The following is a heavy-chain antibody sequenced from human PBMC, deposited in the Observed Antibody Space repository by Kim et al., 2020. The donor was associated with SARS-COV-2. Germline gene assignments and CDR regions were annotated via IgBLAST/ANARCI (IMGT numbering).Heavy chain of an antibody. CDR3: AKDGVEMPNARGYFDY. CDR1: GFTFSNYA. Sequence: GGSLRLSCTASGFTFSNYAMRWVRQSPGKGLEWVSSISANGAGTSYIDAVKGRFTVSRDKSKNTLHLQMNNLRAEDTAVYYCAKDGVEMPNARGYFDYWGQGVLVTVSS. CDR2: ISANGAGT. V-gene: IGHV3-23*02. D-gene: IGHD3-3*01. J-gene: IGHJ4*02.